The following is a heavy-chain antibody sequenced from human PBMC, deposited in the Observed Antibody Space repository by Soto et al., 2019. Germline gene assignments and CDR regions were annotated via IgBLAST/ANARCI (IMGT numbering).Heavy chain of an antibody. D-gene: IGHD3-22*01. CDR2: IIPIFGTA. CDR1: GGTFSSYA. J-gene: IGHJ3*02. Sequence: SVKVSCKASGGTFSSYAISWVRQAPGQGLERIGRIIPIFGTANYAQKFQGRVTITADESTSTAYMELSSLRSEDTAVYYCARDRYYYDSSGYYYQLSSLFRGPFDAFDIWGQGTMVTVSS. V-gene: IGHV1-69*13. CDR3: ARDRYYYDSSGYYYQLSSLFRGPFDAFDI.